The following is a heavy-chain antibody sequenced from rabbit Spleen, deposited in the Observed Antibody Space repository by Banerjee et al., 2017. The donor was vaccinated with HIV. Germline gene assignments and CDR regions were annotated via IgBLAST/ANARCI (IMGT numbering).Heavy chain of an antibody. CDR2: IYAASGNN. Sequence: QSLEESGGDLVNPGASLTLTCTASGIDFSDNYYMCWVRQAPGKGLEWIACIYAASGNNYYASWAKGRFTISKSTSLNTVTLQMTDLTAADTATNFCARGVGSGSHYFNLWGQGTLVTVS. J-gene: IGHJ4*01. D-gene: IGHD1-1*01. V-gene: IGHV1S40*01. CDR1: GIDFSDNYY. CDR3: ARGVGSGSHYFNL.